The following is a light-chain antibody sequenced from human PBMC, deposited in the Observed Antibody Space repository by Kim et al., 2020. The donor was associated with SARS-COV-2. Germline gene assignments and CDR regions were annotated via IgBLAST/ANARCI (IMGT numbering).Light chain of an antibody. Sequence: PGQSITISCTGTSSDVGGYNYVSWYQQHPGKAPKLMIYDVSKRPSGVSNRFSGSKSGNTASLTISGLQAEDEADYYCSSYTSRRVVFGGGTQLTVL. V-gene: IGLV2-14*04. CDR2: DVS. CDR1: SSDVGGYNY. J-gene: IGLJ2*01. CDR3: SSYTSRRVV.